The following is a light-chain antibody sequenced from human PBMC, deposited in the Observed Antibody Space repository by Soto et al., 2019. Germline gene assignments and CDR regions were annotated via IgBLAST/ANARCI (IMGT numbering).Light chain of an antibody. Sequence: DIQMTQSPSALSASLGDRVTITCWASQTISSWLAWYQQKPGEAPRLLIYQASSLETEVPSRFSGSGSGTEFTLTISSLKTGDFATYYCQQYNSYPLTFGQGTKVDIK. CDR3: QQYNSYPLT. CDR1: QTISSW. V-gene: IGKV1-5*03. J-gene: IGKJ1*01. CDR2: QAS.